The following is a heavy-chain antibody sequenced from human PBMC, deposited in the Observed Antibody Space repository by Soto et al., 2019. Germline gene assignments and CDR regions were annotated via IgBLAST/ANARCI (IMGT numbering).Heavy chain of an antibody. V-gene: IGHV1-69*02. J-gene: IGHJ3*01. Sequence: ASVKVSCKASGGTFSSYTISWVRQAPGQGLEWMGRIIPILGIANYAQKFQGRVTITADKSTSTAYMELSSLRSEDTAVYYCARCYVQWLVQCAIVCWGQGTMVTVSS. CDR1: GGTFSSYT. D-gene: IGHD6-19*01. CDR2: IIPILGIA. CDR3: ARCYVQWLVQCAIVC.